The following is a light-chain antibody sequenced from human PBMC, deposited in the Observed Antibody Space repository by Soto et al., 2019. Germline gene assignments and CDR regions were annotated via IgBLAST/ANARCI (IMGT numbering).Light chain of an antibody. J-gene: IGLJ1*01. V-gene: IGLV2-23*02. CDR3: YSHAASSTYV. Sequence: QSALTQSASVSGSPGQSLTISCTGTSSDVGSYDLVSWFQQHPGKAPKLMIYEVSKRPSGVSNRFSGSKSGNTASLTISGLQAEDEADYYCYSHAASSTYVFGTGTKVTVL. CDR2: EVS. CDR1: SSDVGSYDL.